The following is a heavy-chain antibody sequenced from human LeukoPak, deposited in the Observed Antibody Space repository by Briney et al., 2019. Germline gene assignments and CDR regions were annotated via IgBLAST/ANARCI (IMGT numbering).Heavy chain of an antibody. J-gene: IGHJ4*02. CDR1: GFTFSRYW. V-gene: IGHV3-48*04. CDR3: ARLYSRVGPFDY. D-gene: IGHD5-18*01. CDR2: ISSSGSTI. Sequence: PGGSLRLSCAASGFTFSRYWMYWVRQAPGRGLVWVSYISSSGSTIYYADSVKGRFTISRDNAKNSLYLQMNSLRAEDTAVYYCARLYSRVGPFDYWGQGTLVTVSS.